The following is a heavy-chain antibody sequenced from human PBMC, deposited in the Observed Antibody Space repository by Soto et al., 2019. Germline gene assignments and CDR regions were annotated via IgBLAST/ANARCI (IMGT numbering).Heavy chain of an antibody. Sequence: SVKVSCKASGGTFSSYAISWVRQAPGQGLEWMGGIIPIFGTANYAQKFQGRVTITADESTSTDYMELRSLRSEETAVYYCARILDRLLWFGEPSSGMQVWGQGTTANVSS. V-gene: IGHV1-69*13. CDR3: ARILDRLLWFGEPSSGMQV. J-gene: IGHJ6*02. CDR2: IIPIFGTA. CDR1: GGTFSSYA. D-gene: IGHD3-10*01.